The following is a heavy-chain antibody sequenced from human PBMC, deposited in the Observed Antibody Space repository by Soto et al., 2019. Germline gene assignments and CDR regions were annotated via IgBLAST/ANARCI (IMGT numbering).Heavy chain of an antibody. J-gene: IGHJ2*01. CDR1: GGTFSSHT. Sequence: QDQLVQSGAEVKKPGSSVKVSCKASGGTFSSHTFSWVRQAPGQGLEWMGRIIPALGTATYAQKCQGRVTIPADESATTVYMELNSLRSEDTAVYYCARPDFGDYWYFDRWGRGALVTVSS. CDR3: ARPDFGDYWYFDR. V-gene: IGHV1-69*08. CDR2: IIPALGTA. D-gene: IGHD4-17*01.